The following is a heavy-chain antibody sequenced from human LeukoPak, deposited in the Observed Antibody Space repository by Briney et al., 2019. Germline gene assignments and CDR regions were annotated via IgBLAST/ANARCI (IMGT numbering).Heavy chain of an antibody. V-gene: IGHV1-18*01. Sequence: ASVKVSCKASGYTFTSYRISWVRQAPGQGPEWMGWISAYNGNTNYAQKPQGRVTMTTDTSTSTAYMELRSLRSDDTAVYYCARDSPYSGSYKDQRLGFDYWGQGTLVTVSS. CDR1: GYTFTSYR. CDR2: ISAYNGNT. CDR3: ARDSPYSGSYKDQRLGFDY. D-gene: IGHD1-26*01. J-gene: IGHJ4*02.